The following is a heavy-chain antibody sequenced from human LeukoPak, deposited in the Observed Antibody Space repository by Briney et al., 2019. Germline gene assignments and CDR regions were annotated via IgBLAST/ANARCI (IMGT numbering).Heavy chain of an antibody. CDR3: ARDSETETGWYYYGMDV. J-gene: IGHJ6*02. D-gene: IGHD1-1*01. Sequence: SGGSLRLSCAASGFTFSSYWMHWVRQAPGKGLVWVSRINSDGSSTSYADSVKGRFTISRDNAKNTVYLQMNSLRAEDTAVYYCARDSETETGWYYYGMDVWGQGTTVTVSS. CDR1: GFTFSSYW. CDR2: INSDGSST. V-gene: IGHV3-74*01.